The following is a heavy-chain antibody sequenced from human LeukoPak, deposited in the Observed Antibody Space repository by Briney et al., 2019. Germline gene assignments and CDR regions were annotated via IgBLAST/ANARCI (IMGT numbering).Heavy chain of an antibody. CDR2: IYYNATT. CDR1: GGSISSSAYY. J-gene: IGHJ4*02. CDR3: ARRQDSPAGGVFDY. V-gene: IGHV4-39*01. Sequence: SETLSLTCTVSGGSISSSAYYWGWIRQAPGKGLVWIGNIYYNATTFYSPSLKSRVSIFVHTSKNQFSLKLNSVTAADTAVYYCARRQDSPAGGVFDYWGQGIPVTVSS. D-gene: IGHD3-16*01.